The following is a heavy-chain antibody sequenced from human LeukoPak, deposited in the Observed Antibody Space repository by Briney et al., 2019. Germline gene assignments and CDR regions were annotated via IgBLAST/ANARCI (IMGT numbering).Heavy chain of an antibody. CDR2: IWYGGSNK. CDR3: AKDLLYYGSGSYSAFDY. D-gene: IGHD3-10*01. CDR1: GFTFSSYG. J-gene: IGHJ4*02. Sequence: GGSLRLSCAASGFTFSSYGMHWVRQAPGKGLEWVAVIWYGGSNKYYADSVKGRFTISRDNSKNTLYLQMNSLRAEDTAVYYCAKDLLYYGSGSYSAFDYWGQGTLVTVSS. V-gene: IGHV3-30*02.